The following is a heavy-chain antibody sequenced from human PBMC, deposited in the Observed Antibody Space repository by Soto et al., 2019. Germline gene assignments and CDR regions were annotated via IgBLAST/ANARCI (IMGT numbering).Heavy chain of an antibody. CDR1: GFTFSSYE. J-gene: IGHJ4*02. D-gene: IGHD3-10*01. CDR3: ARDPHTMVRGVIIDY. Sequence: EVQLVESGGGLVQAGGSLRLFCAVSGFTFSSYEMNWVRQAPGKGLEWVSYIGTSGKTIYYADSVRGRFTISRDNAKNSLYLQMNSLRAEDTAVYFCARDPHTMVRGVIIDYWGQGTLVTVSS. V-gene: IGHV3-48*03. CDR2: IGTSGKTI.